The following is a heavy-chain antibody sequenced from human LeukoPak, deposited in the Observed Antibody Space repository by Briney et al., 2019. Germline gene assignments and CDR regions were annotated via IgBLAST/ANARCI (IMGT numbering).Heavy chain of an antibody. D-gene: IGHD2-2*01. Sequence: SETLSLTCTVSGGSVSGYYWSWIRQLPWKGLEWIGYIYYTGSTNYNPSLKSRVTMSVDTSKNRFSLKLSSVSAADTAVYYCARYLRHCTSASCYHFDYWGRGALVTVSS. CDR2: IYYTGST. CDR1: GGSVSGYY. J-gene: IGHJ4*02. CDR3: ARYLRHCTSASCYHFDY. V-gene: IGHV4-59*02.